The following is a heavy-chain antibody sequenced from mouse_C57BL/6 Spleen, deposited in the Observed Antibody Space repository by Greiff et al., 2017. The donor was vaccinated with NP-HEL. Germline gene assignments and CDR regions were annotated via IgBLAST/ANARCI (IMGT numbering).Heavy chain of an antibody. Sequence: DVKLVESGGGLVKPGGSLKLSCAASGFTFSDYGMHWVRQAPEKGLEWVAYISSGSSTIYYADTVKGRFTISRDNAKNTLFLQMTSLRSEDTAMYYCARCLGDGYLYYAMDYWGQGTSVTVSS. J-gene: IGHJ4*01. CDR3: ARCLGDGYLYYAMDY. CDR2: ISSGSSTI. D-gene: IGHD2-3*01. V-gene: IGHV5-17*01. CDR1: GFTFSDYG.